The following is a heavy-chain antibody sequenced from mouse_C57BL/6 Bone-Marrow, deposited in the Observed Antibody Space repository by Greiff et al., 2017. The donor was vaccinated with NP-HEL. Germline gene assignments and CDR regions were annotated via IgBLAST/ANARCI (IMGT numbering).Heavy chain of an antibody. CDR2: IYPGSGNT. V-gene: IGHV1-76*01. J-gene: IGHJ3*01. D-gene: IGHD1-1*01. CDR3: ARPGSSFGGFAY. Sequence: QVQLQQSGAELVRPGASVKLSCKASGYTFTDYYINWVKQRPGQGLEWIARIYPGSGNTYYNEKFKGKATLTAEKSSSTAYMQLSSLTSEYSAVYFCARPGSSFGGFAYWGQGTLVTVSA. CDR1: GYTFTDYY.